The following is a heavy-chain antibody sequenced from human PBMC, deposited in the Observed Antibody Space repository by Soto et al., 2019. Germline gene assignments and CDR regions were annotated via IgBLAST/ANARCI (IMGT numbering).Heavy chain of an antibody. D-gene: IGHD6-13*01. Sequence: ASVKVSCKASGYTFTSYGISWGRQAPGQGLEWMGWISSYNGNTNYAQKLQGRVTMTTDTSTGTAYMELRSLRSDDTAVYYCARWGYSSSWYLFDYWGQGTLVTVSS. V-gene: IGHV1-18*01. CDR1: GYTFTSYG. J-gene: IGHJ4*02. CDR2: ISSYNGNT. CDR3: ARWGYSSSWYLFDY.